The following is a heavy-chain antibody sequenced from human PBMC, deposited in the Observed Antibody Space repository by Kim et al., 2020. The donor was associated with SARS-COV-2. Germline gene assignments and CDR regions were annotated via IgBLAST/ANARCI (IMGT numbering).Heavy chain of an antibody. J-gene: IGHJ5*02. Sequence: TYAQGFTGRFVFSMDTSVSTAYLQISSLKSEDTAVYYCAIFGILPKGGFDPWGQGTLVTVSS. D-gene: IGHD3-3*01. V-gene: IGHV7-4-1*02. CDR3: AIFGILPKGGFDP.